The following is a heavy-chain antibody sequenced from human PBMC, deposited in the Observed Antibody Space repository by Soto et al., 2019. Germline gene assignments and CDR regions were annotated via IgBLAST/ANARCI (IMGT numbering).Heavy chain of an antibody. CDR3: AKAGGEYLDV. CDR1: GFTFNSYA. J-gene: IGHJ6*02. D-gene: IGHD3-16*01. CDR2: ISANKTYT. Sequence: PGGSLRLSCAASGFTFNSYAMSWVRQAPGKGLEWVSGISANKTYTYSADSVKGRFTISRDNSKNTLFLQMNSLRAEDTAVYFCAKAGGEYLDVWGQGTTVTVSS. V-gene: IGHV3-23*01.